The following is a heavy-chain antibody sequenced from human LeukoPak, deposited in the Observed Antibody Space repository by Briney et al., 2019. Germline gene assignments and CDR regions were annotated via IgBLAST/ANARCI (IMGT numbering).Heavy chain of an antibody. J-gene: IGHJ3*02. Sequence: PSETLSLTCTVSGGSISSYYWSWIRQPPGKGLEWIGYIYYSGSTNYNPSLKSRVTISVDTSKNQFSLKLSSVTAADTAVYYCARPDRYSSGWYNGYAFDIWGQGTMVTVSS. CDR3: ARPDRYSSGWYNGYAFDI. CDR1: GGSISSYY. D-gene: IGHD6-19*01. V-gene: IGHV4-59*08. CDR2: IYYSGST.